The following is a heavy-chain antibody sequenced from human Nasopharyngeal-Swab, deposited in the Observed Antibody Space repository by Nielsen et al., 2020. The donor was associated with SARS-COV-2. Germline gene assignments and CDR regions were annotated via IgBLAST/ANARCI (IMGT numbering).Heavy chain of an antibody. V-gene: IGHV3-30*18. D-gene: IGHD3-10*01. CDR2: ISYDGSKR. J-gene: IGHJ4*02. CDR3: AKREITMVRGVIGYFDY. Sequence: WIRQPPGKGLEWVAVISYDGSKRSYADSVKDQFTISRDNSKNTLYLQMNSLRAEDTAVYYCAKREITMVRGVIGYFDYWGQGTLVTVSS.